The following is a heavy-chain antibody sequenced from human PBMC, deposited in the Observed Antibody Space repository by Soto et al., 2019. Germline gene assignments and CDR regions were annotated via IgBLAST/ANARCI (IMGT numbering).Heavy chain of an antibody. Sequence: SETLSLTCTVSGGSISSYYWSWIRQPPGKGLEWIGYIYYSGSTNYNPSLKSRVTISVDTSKNQFSLKLSSVTAADTAVYYCARGHVVVVAAMFSWLDPWGQGTLVTVSS. CDR2: IYYSGST. CDR3: ARGHVVVVAAMFSWLDP. J-gene: IGHJ5*02. CDR1: GGSISSYY. D-gene: IGHD2-15*01. V-gene: IGHV4-59*01.